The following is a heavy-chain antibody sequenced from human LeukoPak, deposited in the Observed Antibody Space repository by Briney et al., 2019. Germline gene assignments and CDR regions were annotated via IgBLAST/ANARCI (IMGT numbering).Heavy chain of an antibody. V-gene: IGHV3-30-3*01. CDR2: ISYDGSNK. CDR3: ARGSSWYEDYYYYMDV. Sequence: PGGSLRLSCAASGFTFSSYAMHWVRQAPGKGLEWVAVISYDGSNKYYADSVKGRFTISRDNSKNTLYLQMNSLRAEDTAVYYCARGSSWYEDYYYYMDVWGKGTTVTVSS. CDR1: GFTFSSYA. D-gene: IGHD6-13*01. J-gene: IGHJ6*03.